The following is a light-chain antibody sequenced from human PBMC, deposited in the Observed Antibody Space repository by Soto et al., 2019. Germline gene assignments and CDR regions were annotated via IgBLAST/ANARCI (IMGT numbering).Light chain of an antibody. CDR1: QSLSSN. CDR2: DAS. CDR3: QQYNNWPPLT. J-gene: IGKJ4*01. Sequence: EILMTQSPATLSVSPGERATLSCRASQSLSSNLAWYQQKPGQAPRLLIYDASTRATGIPARFSGSGSGTEFTLTISSLQSEDYAVYYCQQYNNWPPLTFGGGTKVEI. V-gene: IGKV3-15*01.